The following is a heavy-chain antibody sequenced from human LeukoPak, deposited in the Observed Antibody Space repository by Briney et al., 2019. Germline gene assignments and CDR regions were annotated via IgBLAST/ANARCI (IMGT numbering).Heavy chain of an antibody. CDR2: IYHSGST. D-gene: IGHD3-3*01. CDR1: GGSISSSNW. Sequence: SETLSLTCAVSGGSISSSNWWSWVRQPPGKGLEWIGEIYHSGSTNYNPSLKSRVTISVDKSKNQFSLKLGSVTAADTAVYYCARGAYYDFWSAIDYWGQGTLVTVSS. V-gene: IGHV4-4*02. J-gene: IGHJ4*02. CDR3: ARGAYYDFWSAIDY.